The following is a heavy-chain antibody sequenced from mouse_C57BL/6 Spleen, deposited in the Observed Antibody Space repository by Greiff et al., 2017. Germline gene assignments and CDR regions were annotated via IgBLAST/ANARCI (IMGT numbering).Heavy chain of an antibody. Sequence: EVKLMESGGGLVQPGGSLSLSCAASGFTFTDYYMSWVRQPPGKALEWLGFIRNKANGYTTEYSASVKGRFTISRDNSQSILYLQMNALRAEDSATYYCARYGTTVVATRGFDVWGTGTTVTVSS. CDR3: ARYGTTVVATRGFDV. CDR2: IRNKANGYTT. V-gene: IGHV7-3*01. D-gene: IGHD1-1*01. CDR1: GFTFTDYY. J-gene: IGHJ1*03.